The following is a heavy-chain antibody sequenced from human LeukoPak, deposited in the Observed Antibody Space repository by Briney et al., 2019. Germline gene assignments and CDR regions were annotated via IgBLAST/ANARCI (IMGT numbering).Heavy chain of an antibody. J-gene: IGHJ4*02. V-gene: IGHV3-72*01. CDR3: ARNDVSGCYSIDY. CDR2: TRNKANSYTT. Sequence: GRSLRLSCAASGFTFSSCGMHWVRQAPGKGLEWVGRTRNKANSYTTEYAASVKGRFTISRDDSKNSVYLQMNSLKTDDTAVYYCARNDVSGCYSIDYWGQGTLVTVSS. D-gene: IGHD6-19*01. CDR1: GFTFSSCG.